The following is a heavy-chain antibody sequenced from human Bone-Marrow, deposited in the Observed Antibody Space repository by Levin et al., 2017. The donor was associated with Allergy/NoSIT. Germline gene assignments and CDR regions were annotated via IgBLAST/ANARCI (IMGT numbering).Heavy chain of an antibody. V-gene: IGHV3-21*01. CDR1: GFSFSSYT. Sequence: GESLKISCAASGFSFSSYTMHWVRQAPGKGLEWVSSISNSDSRYYSRSVKGRFVISRDNAKTSVFLQMNSLRLEDTGVYYCARDGDPPSVGGGYYMGDHYGLDVWGQGTTVTVS. D-gene: IGHD2-8*02. CDR3: ARDGDPPSVGGGYYMGDHYGLDV. CDR2: ISNSDSR. J-gene: IGHJ6*02.